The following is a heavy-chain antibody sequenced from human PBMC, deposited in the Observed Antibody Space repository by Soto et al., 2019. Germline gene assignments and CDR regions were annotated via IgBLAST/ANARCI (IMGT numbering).Heavy chain of an antibody. D-gene: IGHD1-26*01. J-gene: IGHJ4*02. CDR2: LDGSGSHT. V-gene: IGHV3-23*01. CDR1: GFTFSNET. CDR3: VKARYSSNRGYFDY. Sequence: EVQLLESGGGFLQPGGSLRLSCAASGFTFSNETMSWVRQAPGRGLEWVSSLDGSGSHTFHADSVKGRFTISRDNSKNTAYLQMNSLRAEDRAVYYCVKARYSSNRGYFDYWGQGTVVSVSS.